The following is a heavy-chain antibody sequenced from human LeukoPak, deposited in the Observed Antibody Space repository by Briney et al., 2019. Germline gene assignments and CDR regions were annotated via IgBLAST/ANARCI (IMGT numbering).Heavy chain of an antibody. CDR2: INHSGST. CDR3: ARGGGWRPLRYCSSTSCRTINWFDP. J-gene: IGHJ5*02. D-gene: IGHD2-2*01. CDR1: GGSFSGYY. V-gene: IGHV4-34*01. Sequence: SETLSLTCAVHGGSFSGYYWSWIRQPPGKGLEWIGEINHSGSTNYNPSLKSRVTISVDTSKNQFSLKLSSVTAADTAVYYCARGGGWRPLRYCSSTSCRTINWFDPWGQGTLVTVSS.